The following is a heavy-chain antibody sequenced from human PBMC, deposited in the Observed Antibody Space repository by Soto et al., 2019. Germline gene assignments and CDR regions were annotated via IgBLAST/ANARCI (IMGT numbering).Heavy chain of an antibody. Sequence: EVQLVGSGGGLVRPGGSLTLSCAASGFALSSCWMHWVRQAPGKGPEWVSRINFDGTITSYADSVKGRFTISRDNAKNTLDLQMNSLRAEDTAVYYCVRDRVGYSYDFDYWGQGAQVTVSS. CDR2: INFDGTIT. CDR3: VRDRVGYSYDFDY. D-gene: IGHD5-18*01. V-gene: IGHV3-74*01. CDR1: GFALSSCW. J-gene: IGHJ4*02.